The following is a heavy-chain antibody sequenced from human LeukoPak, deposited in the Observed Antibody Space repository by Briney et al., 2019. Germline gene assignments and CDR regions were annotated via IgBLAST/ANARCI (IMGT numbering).Heavy chain of an antibody. D-gene: IGHD3-3*01. CDR2: IYTSGST. V-gene: IGHV4-4*07. J-gene: IGHJ4*02. Sequence: SERLSLTCTVSGVSISSYYWSWVRQPPGKGLGWIVRIYTSGSTTYNPAHKRLLTMSVDTSKNQFSLKLSSVTAADTAVYYCAKDSQYQTLGVVIGPFDYWGQGTLVTVSS. CDR1: GVSISSYY. CDR3: AKDSQYQTLGVVIGPFDY.